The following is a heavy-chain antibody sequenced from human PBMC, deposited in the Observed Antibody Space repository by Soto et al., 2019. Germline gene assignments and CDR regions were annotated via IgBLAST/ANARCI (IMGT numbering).Heavy chain of an antibody. CDR2: IYYSGST. Sequence: SETLSLTCTVSGGSISSGGYYWSWIRQHPGKGLEWIGYIYYSGSTYYNPSLKSRVTISVDTSKNQFSLKLSSVTAADTAVYYRERDNPGPMVRGGGVDVWGQGTTVTVSS. D-gene: IGHD3-10*01. V-gene: IGHV4-31*03. CDR1: GGSISSGGYY. CDR3: ERDNPGPMVRGGGVDV. J-gene: IGHJ6*02.